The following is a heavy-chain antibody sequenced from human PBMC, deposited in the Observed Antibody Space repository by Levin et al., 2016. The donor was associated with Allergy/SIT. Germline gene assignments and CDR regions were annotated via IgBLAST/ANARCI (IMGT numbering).Heavy chain of an antibody. CDR2: IYYSGST. J-gene: IGHJ6*02. CDR1: GGSISSSSYY. D-gene: IGHD1-26*01. V-gene: IGHV4-39*01. CDR3: ARRWRVVGARIFYYYYGMDV. Sequence: SETLSLTCTVSGGSISSSSYYWGWIRQPPGKGLEWIGSIYYSGSTYYNPSLKSRVTISVDTSKNQFSLKLSSVTAADTAVYYCARRWRVVGARIFYYYYGMDVWGQGTTVTVSS.